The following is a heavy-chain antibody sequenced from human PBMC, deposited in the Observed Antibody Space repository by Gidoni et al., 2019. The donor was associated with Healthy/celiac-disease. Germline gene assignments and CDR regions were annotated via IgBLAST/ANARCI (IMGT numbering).Heavy chain of an antibody. J-gene: IGHJ4*02. CDR2: ISGSGGST. CDR3: AKDSSGWYFQSPFDY. D-gene: IGHD6-19*01. V-gene: IGHV3-23*01. CDR1: GFTFSRYA. Sequence: EVQLLESGGGLVQPGGSLRLSCAASGFTFSRYAMSWVRQAPGKGLEWVSAISGSGGSTYYADSVKGRFTISRDNSKNTLYLQMNSLRAEDTAVYYCAKDSSGWYFQSPFDYWGQGTLVTVSS.